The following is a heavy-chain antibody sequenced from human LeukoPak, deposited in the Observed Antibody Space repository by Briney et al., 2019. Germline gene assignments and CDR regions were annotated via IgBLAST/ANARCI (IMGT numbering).Heavy chain of an antibody. V-gene: IGHV1-2*02. Sequence: SVKVSCKASRYTFTGYYMHWVRQAPGQGLEWMGWINPNSGGTNYAQKFQGRVTMTRDTSISTAYMELSRLRSDDTAVYYCARDPPRITMIVVVDFWGQGTLVTVSS. CDR3: ARDPPRITMIVVVDF. D-gene: IGHD3-22*01. J-gene: IGHJ4*02. CDR2: INPNSGGT. CDR1: RYTFTGYY.